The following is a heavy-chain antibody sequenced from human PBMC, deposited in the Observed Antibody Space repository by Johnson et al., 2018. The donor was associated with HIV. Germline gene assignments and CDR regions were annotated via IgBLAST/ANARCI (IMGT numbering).Heavy chain of an antibody. CDR2: IYSGGRT. J-gene: IGHJ3*02. Sequence: VQLVESGGGLIQPGGSLRLSCAASGFTVSSNYMSWVRQAPGKGLEWVSVIYSGGRTYYADSVKGRFTISRDNSRNTLYLQMNSLRAEDTAVYYCARVYYYDSSGIDAFDIWGQGTMVTVSS. CDR1: GFTVSSNY. D-gene: IGHD3-22*01. V-gene: IGHV3-53*01. CDR3: ARVYYYDSSGIDAFDI.